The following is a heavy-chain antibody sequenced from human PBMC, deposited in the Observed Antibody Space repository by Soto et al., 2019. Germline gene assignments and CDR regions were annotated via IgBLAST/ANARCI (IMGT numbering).Heavy chain of an antibody. Sequence: QVQLVQSGPEVKKPGASVKVSCKASGYTFTNYGISWVRQAPGQGLEWMGWISAYNGNTDYAQKFQGRVTMTADTSPSTAYMELRSLRSADTAVYWCARDRSSSSLWGQGTLVTVSS. CDR1: GYTFTNYG. V-gene: IGHV1-18*01. D-gene: IGHD6-6*01. CDR2: ISAYNGNT. J-gene: IGHJ1*01. CDR3: ARDRSSSSL.